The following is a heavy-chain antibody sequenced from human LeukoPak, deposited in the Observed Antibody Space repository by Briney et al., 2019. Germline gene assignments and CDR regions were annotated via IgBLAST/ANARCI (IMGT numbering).Heavy chain of an antibody. Sequence: TGGSLRLSCAASGFTFSSYAMSWVRQAPGKGLEWVSAISGSGGSTYYADSVKGRFTISRDNAKNTLYLQMNSLRAEDTAVYYCAKDRDSSGYYLYFQHWGQGTLVTVSS. D-gene: IGHD3-22*01. J-gene: IGHJ1*01. CDR1: GFTFSSYA. V-gene: IGHV3-23*01. CDR3: AKDRDSSGYYLYFQH. CDR2: ISGSGGST.